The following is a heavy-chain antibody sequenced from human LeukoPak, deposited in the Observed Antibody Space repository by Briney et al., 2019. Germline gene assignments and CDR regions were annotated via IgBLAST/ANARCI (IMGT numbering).Heavy chain of an antibody. CDR3: ARDSLITAAGLVGMDV. CDR2: IYYSGST. Sequence: SETLSLTCTVSGGSVSSGTYYWSWIRQPPGKGLEWIGYIYYSGSTKYNPSLKSRVTISVDTSKNQFSLKLYSVTAADTAVYYCARDSLITAAGLVGMDVWGQGTTVTASS. V-gene: IGHV4-61*01. CDR1: GGSVSSGTYY. D-gene: IGHD6-13*01. J-gene: IGHJ6*02.